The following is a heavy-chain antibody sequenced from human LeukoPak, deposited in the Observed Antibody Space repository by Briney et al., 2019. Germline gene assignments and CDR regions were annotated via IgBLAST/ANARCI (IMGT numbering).Heavy chain of an antibody. CDR3: AREGQYYDILTGYYVHNWFDP. V-gene: IGHV4-59*01. Sequence: PSETLSLTCTVSGGSISSYYWSWIRQPPGKGLEWIGYIYYSGSTNYNPSLKSRVTISVDTSKNQFSLKLSSVTAADTAVYYCAREGQYYDILTGYYVHNWFDPWGQGTLVTVSS. CDR2: IYYSGST. J-gene: IGHJ5*02. D-gene: IGHD3-9*01. CDR1: GGSISSYY.